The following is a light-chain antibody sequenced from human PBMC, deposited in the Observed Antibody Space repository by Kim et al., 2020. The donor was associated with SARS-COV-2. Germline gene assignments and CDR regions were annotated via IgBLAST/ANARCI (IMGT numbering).Light chain of an antibody. J-gene: IGLJ1*01. CDR1: KLGDKY. CDR2: QDN. CDR3: QAWDSSTYV. Sequence: SLFPGQTASITCAGDKLGDKYASWYQQKSGQSPVLVIYQDNKRPSGIPERFSGSNSGNTATLTISGTQAMDEADYYCQAWDSSTYVFGPGTEVTVL. V-gene: IGLV3-1*01.